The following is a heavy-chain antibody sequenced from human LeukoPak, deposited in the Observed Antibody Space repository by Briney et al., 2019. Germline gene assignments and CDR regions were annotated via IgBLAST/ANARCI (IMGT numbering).Heavy chain of an antibody. CDR2: IYTSGST. Sequence: SETLALTWTAFDTSTSSYYWSWIRQPAGRGLGWIRRIYTSGSTNYNPSLKSRVTMSVDTAKNQFSLKLRSVTAADTAVYYCARDASHPYYYYYYMDVWGKGTTVTVSS. V-gene: IGHV4-4*07. CDR1: DTSTSSYY. D-gene: IGHD2-2*01. J-gene: IGHJ6*03. CDR3: ARDASHPYYYYYYMDV.